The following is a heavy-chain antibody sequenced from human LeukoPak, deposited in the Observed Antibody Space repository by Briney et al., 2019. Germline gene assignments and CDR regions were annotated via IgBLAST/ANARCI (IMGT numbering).Heavy chain of an antibody. CDR2: IYSGGGT. J-gene: IGHJ4*02. D-gene: IGHD5-18*01. Sequence: HPGGSLRLSCAASGFTVSSIYMSWVRQAPGKGLEWVSVIYSGGGTDYADSVKGRFTISRDISKNTLYLQLNSLRVEDTAVCYCAKALRAYSYDYWGQGALVTVSS. CDR1: GFTVSSIY. CDR3: AKALRAYSYDY. V-gene: IGHV3-53*01.